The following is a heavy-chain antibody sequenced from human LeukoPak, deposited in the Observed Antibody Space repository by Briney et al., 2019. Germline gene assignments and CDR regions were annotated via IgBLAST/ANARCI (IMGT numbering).Heavy chain of an antibody. CDR3: TRASRDGYNQNFDH. V-gene: IGHV5-51*01. CDR2: IYPGGSET. D-gene: IGHD5-24*01. CDR1: GYDFSSYW. J-gene: IGHJ4*02. Sequence: GESLKISCKGLGYDFSSYWNAWVRQRPGKGLEWMGIIYPGGSETRYDPSFQGQVTISADRSTSTAYLQWSSLRASDTAMYYCTRASRDGYNQNFDHWGQGTLVTVSS.